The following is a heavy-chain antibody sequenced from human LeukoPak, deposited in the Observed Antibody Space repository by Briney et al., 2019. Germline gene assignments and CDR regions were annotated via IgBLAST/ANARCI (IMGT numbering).Heavy chain of an antibody. CDR3: ARRYCSGGSCYYFDY. V-gene: IGHV4-39*01. CDR2: IYYSGST. Sequence: SETLSLTCTVSGGSISSSSYYWGWIRRPPGKGLEWIGSIYYSGSTYYNPSLKSRVTISVDTSKNQFSLKLSSVTAADTAVYYCARRYCSGGSCYYFDYWGQGTLVTASS. CDR1: GGSISSSSYY. D-gene: IGHD2-15*01. J-gene: IGHJ4*02.